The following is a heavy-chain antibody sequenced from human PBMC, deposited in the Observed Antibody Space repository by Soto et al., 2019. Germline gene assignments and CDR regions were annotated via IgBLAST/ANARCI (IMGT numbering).Heavy chain of an antibody. V-gene: IGHV3-53*01. CDR2: IYTGGNT. J-gene: IGHJ4*02. Sequence: GGSLRLSCAASEFTVSSNPMSWVRQAPGKGLEWVSVIYTGGNTDYADFVKGRFTISRDNSKNTLYLQMNSLRVEDTAVYYCAREYSSGAYFFDLWGQGTLVTVSS. CDR3: AREYSSGAYFFDL. CDR1: EFTVSSNP. D-gene: IGHD6-19*01.